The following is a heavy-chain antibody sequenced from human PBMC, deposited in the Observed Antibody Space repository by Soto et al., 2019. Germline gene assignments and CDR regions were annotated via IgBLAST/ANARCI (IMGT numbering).Heavy chain of an antibody. D-gene: IGHD3-10*01. Sequence: QVQLVESGGGLVKPGGSLRLSCAASGFTFSDYYMSWIRQDPGKGLEWVSYISSSGSTIYYADSVKGRFTVSRDNAKNSLYLQMNSLRAEDTAVYYCASPTREYSYYYYYMDVWGKGTTVTVSS. CDR2: ISSSGSTI. CDR3: ASPTREYSYYYYYMDV. V-gene: IGHV3-11*01. CDR1: GFTFSDYY. J-gene: IGHJ6*03.